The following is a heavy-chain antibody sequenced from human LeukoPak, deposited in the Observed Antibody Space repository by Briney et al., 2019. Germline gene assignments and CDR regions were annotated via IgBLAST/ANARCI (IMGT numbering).Heavy chain of an antibody. D-gene: IGHD3-16*01. Sequence: PGGSLRLSCAASGFIFNTYGMNWVRQAPGKGLEWVAVISYDASKKFYADSVKGRFTISRDNSKNTLYLHMNSLRAEDTAVYFCAKAKHSVMVISYFDYWGHGTLVTVPS. V-gene: IGHV3-30*18. CDR1: GFIFNTYG. CDR3: AKAKHSVMVISYFDY. CDR2: ISYDASKK. J-gene: IGHJ4*01.